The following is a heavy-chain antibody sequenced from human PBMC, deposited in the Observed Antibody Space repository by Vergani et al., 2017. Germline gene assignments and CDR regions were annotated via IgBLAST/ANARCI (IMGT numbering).Heavy chain of an antibody. Sequence: QVQLVESGGGVVQPGRSLRLSCAASGFTFSSYGMHWVRQAPGKGLEWVAVIWYDGSNKYYADSVKGRFTISRDNSKNTLYLQMNSLRAEDTAVYYCARGGEGYYYGSGKYYYYYGMDVWGQGTTVTVSS. CDR2: IWYDGSNK. V-gene: IGHV3-33*01. CDR1: GFTFSSYG. CDR3: ARGGEGYYYGSGKYYYYYGMDV. J-gene: IGHJ6*02. D-gene: IGHD3-10*01.